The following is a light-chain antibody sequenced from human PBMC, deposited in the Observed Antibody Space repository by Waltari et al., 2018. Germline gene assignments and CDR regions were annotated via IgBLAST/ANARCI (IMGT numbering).Light chain of an antibody. CDR2: GAS. V-gene: IGKV3-20*01. CDR3: EQYDGAVVT. Sequence: IVLTQSPDTLSVSPGHRATLSCRTSQTNNHNFLVWYQHKPGQALRLIIHGASSRAAGFPGRFSVRGSGGDVTLSSSNLEPEDFAVYYCEQYDGAVVTFGGGTKVEI. CDR1: QTNNHNF. J-gene: IGKJ4*01.